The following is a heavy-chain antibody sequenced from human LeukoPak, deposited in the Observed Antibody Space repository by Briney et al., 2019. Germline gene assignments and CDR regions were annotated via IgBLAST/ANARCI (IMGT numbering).Heavy chain of an antibody. J-gene: IGHJ4*02. V-gene: IGHV4-59*01. CDR3: ARGTKTGYTGYDWNY. Sequence: PSETLSLTCTVSGGSISSYYWSWIRQPPGKGLEWIGYIYYSGSTSYNPSLKSRVTISVDTSSNQFSLILPSVTAADTAVYYCARGTKTGYTGYDWNYWGQGSLVTVSS. CDR1: GGSISSYY. CDR2: IYYSGST. D-gene: IGHD5-12*01.